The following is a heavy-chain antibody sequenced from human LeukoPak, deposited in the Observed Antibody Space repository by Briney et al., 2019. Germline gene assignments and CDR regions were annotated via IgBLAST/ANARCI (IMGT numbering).Heavy chain of an antibody. CDR1: GGSFRGYY. V-gene: IGHV4-34*01. D-gene: IGHD1-7*01. CDR3: ARGEGELELLSFPFDY. J-gene: IGHJ4*02. Sequence: KPSETLSLTCAVYGGSFRGYYWSWIRQPPGKGLEWIGEINHSGSTNYNPSLKSRVTISVDTSKNQFSLKLSSVSAADTAVYYCARGEGELELLSFPFDYWGQGTLVTVSS. CDR2: INHSGST.